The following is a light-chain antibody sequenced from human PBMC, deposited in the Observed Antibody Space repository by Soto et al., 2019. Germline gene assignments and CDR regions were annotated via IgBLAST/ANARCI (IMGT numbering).Light chain of an antibody. J-gene: IGKJ5*01. CDR1: QSISSY. CDR2: AAS. V-gene: IGKV1-39*01. Sequence: DIQMTQSPSSLSASVGDRVTITCRASQSISSYLNWYQQKPGKAPKLLIYAASSLQSGVPSRFSGSGSGTDFTLTISSLQPEEFATYYCKQSYSTPTFGHGTRLEIK. CDR3: KQSYSTPT.